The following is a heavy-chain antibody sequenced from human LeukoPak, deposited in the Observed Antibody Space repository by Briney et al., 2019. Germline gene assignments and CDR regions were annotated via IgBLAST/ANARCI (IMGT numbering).Heavy chain of an antibody. CDR3: ARNIPVTRWGY. J-gene: IGHJ4*02. CDR1: GFTFSSYG. Sequence: GGSLRLSCAAPGFTFSSYGMHWVRQAPGKGLEWVSAISGSGGSTYYADSVKGRFTISRDNSKNTVYLQMNSLRAEDTAVYYCARNIPVTRWGYWGQGTLVTVSS. V-gene: IGHV3-23*01. CDR2: ISGSGGST. D-gene: IGHD2-21*01.